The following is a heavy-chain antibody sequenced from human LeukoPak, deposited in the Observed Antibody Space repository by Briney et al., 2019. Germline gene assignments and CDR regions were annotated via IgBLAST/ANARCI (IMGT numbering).Heavy chain of an antibody. D-gene: IGHD3-16*01. V-gene: IGHV5-51*01. CDR1: GYSFPNYW. CDR3: ARHYYDYVWGSYGIDY. CDR2: IYPGDYDT. J-gene: IGHJ4*02. Sequence: GESLKISCKGSGYSFPNYWIGWVRQMPGKGLEWMGIIYPGDYDTRYSPSFQGQVTISADKSISTAYLQWSSLKASDTAMYYCARHYYDYVWGSYGIDYWGQGTLVTVSS.